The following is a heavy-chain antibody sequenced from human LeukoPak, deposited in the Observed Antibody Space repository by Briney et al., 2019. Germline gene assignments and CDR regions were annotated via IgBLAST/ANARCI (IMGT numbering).Heavy chain of an antibody. Sequence: ASVKVSCTASVGTFRRYAISWVRLAPRQELECMGGIIPIIGIAHSAHKFQGRVTMTRDNSISTAYMERNSLTSEDTAVYYCARGGGGTYYKRVGLFDPWGQGTVVTVSS. CDR1: VGTFRRYA. V-gene: IGHV1-69*10. CDR2: IIPIIGIA. CDR3: ARGGGGTYYKRVGLFDP. D-gene: IGHD3-10*01. J-gene: IGHJ5*02.